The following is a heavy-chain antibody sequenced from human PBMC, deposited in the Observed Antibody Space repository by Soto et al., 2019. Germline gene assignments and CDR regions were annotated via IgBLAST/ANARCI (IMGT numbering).Heavy chain of an antibody. J-gene: IGHJ4*02. D-gene: IGHD6-19*01. CDR3: AREWGVYTRSGWSESPNFDY. CDR2: ISGSGSTI. Sequence: QVQLVESGGGLVKPGGSLRLSCAASGFTFSDYYMSWIRQAPGKGLEWVSYISGSGSTIYYADSVKGRFTISRDNANNSLYLQMNSLRAEDTAVYYCAREWGVYTRSGWSESPNFDYWGQGTLVTVSS. V-gene: IGHV3-11*01. CDR1: GFTFSDYY.